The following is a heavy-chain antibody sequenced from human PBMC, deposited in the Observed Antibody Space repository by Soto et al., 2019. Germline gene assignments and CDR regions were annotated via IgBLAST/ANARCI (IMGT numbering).Heavy chain of an antibody. V-gene: IGHV4-39*01. J-gene: IGHJ4*02. Sequence: QLQLQESGPGLVKPSETLSLTCSVSGGSISSRTFWWAWIRQPPGKGLEWIGDMYYSGSSYSSPPLKSRVTISVDTSKNQLSLKLNSVTAADTAVYYCARHPRDDYNYGGSGIFDYWGQGTLVTVSS. CDR1: GGSISSRTFW. CDR3: ARHPRDDYNYGGSGIFDY. CDR2: MYYSGSS. D-gene: IGHD4-4*01.